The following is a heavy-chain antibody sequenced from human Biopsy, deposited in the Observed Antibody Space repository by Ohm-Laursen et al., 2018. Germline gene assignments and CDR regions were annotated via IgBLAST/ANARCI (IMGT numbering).Heavy chain of an antibody. Sequence: SLRLSCAASGFIFDDYDMHWVRQTPGKGLEWVSRINRDSDTADYVDSVRGRFTISRDNARKTLFLQMNSLRPEDTALYYCVKDRGGARASFHYWGQGIRVAVSS. CDR2: INRDSDTA. J-gene: IGHJ4*02. D-gene: IGHD3-16*01. CDR1: GFIFDDYD. V-gene: IGHV3-9*01. CDR3: VKDRGGARASFHY.